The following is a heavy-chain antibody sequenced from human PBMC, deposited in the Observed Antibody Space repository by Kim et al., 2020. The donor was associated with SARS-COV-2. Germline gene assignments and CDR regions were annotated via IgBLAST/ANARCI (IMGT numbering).Heavy chain of an antibody. CDR3: TTWSARGYNYGWGATFGT. D-gene: IGHD5-18*01. CDR1: GFSFSNAW. CDR2: VKSRSDSGTT. J-gene: IGHJ5*02. Sequence: GGSLRLSCAASGFSFSNAWISWVRQAPGKGLEWVGRVKSRSDSGTTDYPASVEGRFTISRDDSKNTLYLQMNSLKTEDTGVYYCTTWSARGYNYGWGATFGTWGQGTLVTVSS. V-gene: IGHV3-15*01.